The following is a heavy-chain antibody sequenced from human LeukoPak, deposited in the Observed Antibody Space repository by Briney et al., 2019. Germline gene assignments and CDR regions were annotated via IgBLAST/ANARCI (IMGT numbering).Heavy chain of an antibody. J-gene: IGHJ4*02. CDR3: AKGMAGGGTYSIFDY. CDR2: ISSSGSTI. V-gene: IGHV3-48*03. Sequence: GGSLRLSCAASGSTFSSYEMNWVRQAPGKGLEWVSYISSSGSTIYYADSVKGRFTISRDNAKNSLYLQMNNLRAEDTAVYYCAKGMAGGGTYSIFDYWGQGTLVTVSS. CDR1: GSTFSSYE. D-gene: IGHD1-26*01.